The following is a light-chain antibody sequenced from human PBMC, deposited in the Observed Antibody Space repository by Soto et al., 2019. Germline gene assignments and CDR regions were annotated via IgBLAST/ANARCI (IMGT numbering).Light chain of an antibody. J-gene: IGKJ2*01. V-gene: IGKV1-9*01. CDR2: AAS. CDR3: QQLHTYPHT. CDR1: QGINSY. Sequence: IQLTQSPSSLSASVGDRVTITCRASQGINSYLAWYQQKPGQAPKLLISAASTLQSGVPSRFSGSGSGTDFTLTISSLQPEDFATYYCQQLHTYPHTFGPGTKLEIK.